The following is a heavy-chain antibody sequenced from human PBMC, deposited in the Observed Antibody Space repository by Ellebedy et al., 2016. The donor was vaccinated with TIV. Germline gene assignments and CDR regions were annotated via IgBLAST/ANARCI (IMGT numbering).Heavy chain of an antibody. Sequence: GGSLRLSXAASGFTFDDYAMHWVRQAPGKGLEWVSGISWNSGRIGYADSVKGRFTISRDNAKNSLYLQMNSLRAEDTALYYCARDQGFGGDYWGQGTLVTVSS. V-gene: IGHV3-9*01. D-gene: IGHD3-10*01. CDR2: ISWNSGRI. J-gene: IGHJ4*02. CDR3: ARDQGFGGDY. CDR1: GFTFDDYA.